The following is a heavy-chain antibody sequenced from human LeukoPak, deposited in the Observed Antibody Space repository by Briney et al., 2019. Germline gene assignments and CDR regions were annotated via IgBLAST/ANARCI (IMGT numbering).Heavy chain of an antibody. Sequence: SETLSLTCSVSGGSISNYFWTWIRQPPGKGLEWIGYIYSSGSTYYNPSLKSRVAISVDTSKNRFSLKLSTVTAADTAVYYCARRPTGDPKFDYWGQGTLVTVSS. CDR1: GGSISNYF. J-gene: IGHJ4*02. D-gene: IGHD7-27*01. V-gene: IGHV4-59*08. CDR3: ARRPTGDPKFDY. CDR2: IYSSGST.